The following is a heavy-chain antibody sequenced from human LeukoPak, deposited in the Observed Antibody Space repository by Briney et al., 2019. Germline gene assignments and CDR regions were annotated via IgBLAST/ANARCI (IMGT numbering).Heavy chain of an antibody. Sequence: SETLSLTCTVSGGSISSYYWSWIRQPPGKGLEWIGYIYYSGSTNYNPSLKSRVTISVDTSKNQFSLKLNSVTAADTAVYYCARSSWYDIIDFWGQGALVTVSS. V-gene: IGHV4-59*08. D-gene: IGHD6-13*01. CDR1: GGSISSYY. J-gene: IGHJ4*02. CDR3: ARSSWYDIIDF. CDR2: IYYSGST.